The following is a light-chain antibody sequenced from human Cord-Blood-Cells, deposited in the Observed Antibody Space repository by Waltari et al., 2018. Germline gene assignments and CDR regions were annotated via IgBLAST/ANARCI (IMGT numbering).Light chain of an antibody. V-gene: IGKV1-5*01. CDR1: QSISSW. Sequence: DIQITHSPSPLSASVGDRVTLTCRASQSISSWLAWYQQKPGKAPKLLIYDASRLESGAPTRFSGRGSGTEFALSISSLQADDFATYGCQKYKTDLVTLDPGTKVD. CDR2: DAS. CDR3: QKYKTDLVT. J-gene: IGKJ3*01.